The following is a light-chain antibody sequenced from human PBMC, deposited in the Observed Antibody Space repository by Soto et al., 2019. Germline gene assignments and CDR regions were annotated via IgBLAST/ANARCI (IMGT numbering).Light chain of an antibody. CDR1: QSVSSN. Sequence: EIVMTQSPATLSVSPWEIATLSCRVSQSVSSNLAWYQQKPGQAPGLLIYGASTRATGIPARFSGSGSGTEFTLTISSLQSEDFAVYYCQQYNNWPPWTFGQGTKVDIK. J-gene: IGKJ1*01. V-gene: IGKV3-15*01. CDR3: QQYNNWPPWT. CDR2: GAS.